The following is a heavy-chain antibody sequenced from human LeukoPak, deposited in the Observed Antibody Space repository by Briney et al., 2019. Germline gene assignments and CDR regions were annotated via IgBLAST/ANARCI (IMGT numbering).Heavy chain of an antibody. Sequence: ASVKVSCRASGYTFTSYGISWVRQAPGQGLEWMGWMNPNSGNTGYAQKFQGRVTMTRNTSISTAYMELSSLRSEDTAVYYCASAPATSRWLVEYYFDYWGQGTLVTVSS. CDR2: MNPNSGNT. CDR1: GYTFTSYG. D-gene: IGHD6-19*01. V-gene: IGHV1-8*02. CDR3: ASAPATSRWLVEYYFDY. J-gene: IGHJ4*02.